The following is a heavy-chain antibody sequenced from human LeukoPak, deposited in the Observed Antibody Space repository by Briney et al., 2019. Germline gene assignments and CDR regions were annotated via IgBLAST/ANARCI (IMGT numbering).Heavy chain of an antibody. CDR1: GFTVSDYY. CDR2: IRSSGDT. Sequence: KPGGSLRLSCAVPGFTVSDYYMTWIRQAPGKGPKWISYIRSSGDTFYADSVKGRFTISRDDAKGSLYLQMSNLRAEDTAVYFCARSPGGRRLEYWGQGTLVTVSS. CDR3: ARSPGGRRLEY. V-gene: IGHV3-11*04. J-gene: IGHJ4*02. D-gene: IGHD3-16*01.